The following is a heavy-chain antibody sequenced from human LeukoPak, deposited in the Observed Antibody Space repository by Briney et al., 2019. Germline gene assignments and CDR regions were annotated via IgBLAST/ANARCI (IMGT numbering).Heavy chain of an antibody. D-gene: IGHD3-22*01. CDR2: ISSSSYI. J-gene: IGHJ6*02. CDR3: ARDSLNPVLLDYYDSSGYYYYYYGMDV. CDR1: GFTFSSYS. V-gene: IGHV3-21*01. Sequence: PGGSLRLSCAASGFTFSSYSMNWVSQAPGKGLEWVSSISSSSYIYYADSVKGRFTISRDNAKNSLYLQMNSLRAEDTAVYYCARDSLNPVLLDYYDSSGYYYYYYGMDVWGQGTTVTVSS.